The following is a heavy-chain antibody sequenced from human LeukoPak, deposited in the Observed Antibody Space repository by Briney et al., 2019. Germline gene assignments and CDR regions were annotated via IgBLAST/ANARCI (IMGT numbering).Heavy chain of an antibody. V-gene: IGHV3-9*03. J-gene: IGHJ4*02. Sequence: GRSLRLSCAASGFTFDDYAMHWVRQAPGKGLEWASGISWNSGSIGYADSVKGRFTISRDNAKNTLYLQMNSLRAEDMALYYCAKGEITMVRGVITNWGQGTLVTVSS. CDR1: GFTFDDYA. CDR3: AKGEITMVRGVITN. CDR2: ISWNSGSI. D-gene: IGHD3-10*01.